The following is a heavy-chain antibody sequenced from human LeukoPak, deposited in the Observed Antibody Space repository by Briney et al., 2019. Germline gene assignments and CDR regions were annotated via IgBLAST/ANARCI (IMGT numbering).Heavy chain of an antibody. J-gene: IGHJ4*02. CDR1: GYTLPELS. CDR2: FDPEDGET. Sequence: ASVKVSCKVSGYTLPELSMHWVRQAPGKRLEWMGGFDPEDGETIYAQKFQGRVTMTEDTSTDTAYMELSSLRSEDTAVYYCATGDAISSGYYWGPFYYWGQGTLVTVSS. V-gene: IGHV1-24*01. CDR3: ATGDAISSGYYWGPFYY. D-gene: IGHD3-22*01.